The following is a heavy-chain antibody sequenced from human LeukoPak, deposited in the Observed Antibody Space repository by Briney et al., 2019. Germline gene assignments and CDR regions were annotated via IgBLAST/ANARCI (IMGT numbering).Heavy chain of an antibody. Sequence: SVKVSCKASGFTFTSSAMQWVRQARGQRLEGIGWIVVGSGNTNYAQKFQERVSITRDMSTSTAYIELSSLRSEDTAVYYCAAEGWSGYSSYYYYGMDVWGQGTTVTVSS. CDR2: IVVGSGNT. D-gene: IGHD3-3*01. CDR1: GFTFTSSA. J-gene: IGHJ6*02. CDR3: AAEGWSGYSSYYYYGMDV. V-gene: IGHV1-58*02.